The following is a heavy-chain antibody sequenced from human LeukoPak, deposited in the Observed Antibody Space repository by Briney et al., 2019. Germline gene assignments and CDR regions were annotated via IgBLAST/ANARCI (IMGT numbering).Heavy chain of an antibody. J-gene: IGHJ6*02. CDR1: GGSISSGGYY. Sequence: SETLSLTSTVSGGSISSGGYYWSWIHQHPGKGLEWIGYIYYSGSTYYNPSLKSRVTISVDTSKNQFSLKLSSVTAADTAVYYCARGPYYDFWSGYFGPPPPFYYYYGMDVWGQGTTVTVSS. CDR3: ARGPYYDFWSGYFGPPPPFYYYYGMDV. V-gene: IGHV4-31*03. CDR2: IYYSGST. D-gene: IGHD3-3*01.